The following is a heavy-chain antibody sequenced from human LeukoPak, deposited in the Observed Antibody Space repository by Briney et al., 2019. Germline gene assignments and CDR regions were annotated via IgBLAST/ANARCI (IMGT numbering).Heavy chain of an antibody. Sequence: GGSLRLSCAASGFTFSSYSMNWVRQAPGKGLEWVSSISSSSNYIFCADSVKGRFTISRDNAENSLYLQMNSLKVEDTAVYYCARDRSREQDRSLTISGVITPSWFDPWGQGTLVTVSS. J-gene: IGHJ5*02. D-gene: IGHD3-3*01. CDR2: ISSSSNYI. V-gene: IGHV3-21*01. CDR3: ARDRSREQDRSLTISGVITPSWFDP. CDR1: GFTFSSYS.